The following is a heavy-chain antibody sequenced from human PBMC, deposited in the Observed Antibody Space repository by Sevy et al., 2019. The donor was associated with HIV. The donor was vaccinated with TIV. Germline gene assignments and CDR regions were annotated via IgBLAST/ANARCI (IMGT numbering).Heavy chain of an antibody. CDR1: GFTFSIYW. CDR2: ISSDGSST. D-gene: IGHD6-6*01. CDR3: AREGRAARDFDY. J-gene: IGHJ4*02. V-gene: IGHV3-74*01. Sequence: GGSLRLSCAASGFTFSIYWMHWVRHAPGKGLVWVSRISSDGSSTTYADSVRGRFTISRGNAKNTLYLQMNSLRAEDTAVYYCAREGRAARDFDYWGQGTLVTVSS.